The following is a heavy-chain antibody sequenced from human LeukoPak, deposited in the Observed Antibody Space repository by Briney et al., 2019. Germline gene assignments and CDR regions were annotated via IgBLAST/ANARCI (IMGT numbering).Heavy chain of an antibody. CDR1: GGTFSSYA. J-gene: IGHJ4*02. CDR3: ARDGVTAMVQDFDY. CDR2: IIPILGIA. Sequence: SVKVSCKASGGTFSSYAISWVRQAPGQGLEWMGRIIPILGIANYAQKFQGRVTITADKSTSTAYMELSSLRSEDTAVYYCARDGVTAMVQDFDYWGQGTLVTVSS. D-gene: IGHD5-18*01. V-gene: IGHV1-69*04.